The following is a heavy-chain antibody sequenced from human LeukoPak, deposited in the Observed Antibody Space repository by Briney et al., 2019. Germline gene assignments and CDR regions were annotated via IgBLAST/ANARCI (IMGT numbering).Heavy chain of an antibody. CDR3: ASANTIGYCSGGSCYSEDY. J-gene: IGHJ4*02. Sequence: SETLSLTCTVSGGSISSSGYYWGWIRQPPGKGLEWIGEINHSGSTNYNPSLKSRVTISVDTSKNQFSLKLSSVTAADTAVYYCASANTIGYCSGGSCYSEDYWGQGTLVTVSS. CDR1: GGSISSSGYY. V-gene: IGHV4-39*07. D-gene: IGHD2-15*01. CDR2: INHSGST.